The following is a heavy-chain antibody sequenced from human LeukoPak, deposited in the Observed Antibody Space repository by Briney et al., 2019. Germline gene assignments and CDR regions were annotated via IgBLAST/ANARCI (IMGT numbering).Heavy chain of an antibody. CDR1: GYTFTSYG. Sequence: ASVKVSCKASGYTFTSYGISWVRQAPGQGLEWMGWISAYNGNTNYAQKLQGRVTMTTDTSTSTAYMELRSLRSDDTAVYYCARDPRSRVVTPYNWFDPWGQGTLVTVSS. D-gene: IGHD3-3*01. CDR3: ARDPRSRVVTPYNWFDP. V-gene: IGHV1-18*01. CDR2: ISAYNGNT. J-gene: IGHJ5*02.